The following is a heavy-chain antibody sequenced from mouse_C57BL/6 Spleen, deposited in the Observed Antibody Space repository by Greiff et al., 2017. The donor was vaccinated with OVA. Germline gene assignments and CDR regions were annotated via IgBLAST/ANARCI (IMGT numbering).Heavy chain of an antibody. V-gene: IGHV1-80*01. J-gene: IGHJ1*03. CDR2: IYPGDGDT. Sequence: VKLMESGAELVKPGASVKISCKASGYAFSSYWMNWVKQRPGKGLEWIGQIYPGDGDTNYNGKFKGKATLTADKSSSTAYMQLSSLTSEDSAVYFCARWLLRYFDVWGTGTTVTVSS. CDR1: GYAFSSYW. D-gene: IGHD2-3*01. CDR3: ARWLLRYFDV.